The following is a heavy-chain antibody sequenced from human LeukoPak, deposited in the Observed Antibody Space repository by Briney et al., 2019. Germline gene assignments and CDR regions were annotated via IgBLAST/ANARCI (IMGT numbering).Heavy chain of an antibody. CDR3: ARDGHGCSGGSCYPPFV. CDR2: ISSSSSYI. CDR1: GFTFSSYS. D-gene: IGHD2-15*01. J-gene: IGHJ4*02. Sequence: GGSLRLSCAASGFTFSSYSMNWVRQAPGKGLEWVSSISSSSSYIYYADSVKGRFTISRDNAKNSLYLQMNSLRAEDTAVYYCARDGHGCSGGSCYPPFVWGQGTLVTVSS. V-gene: IGHV3-21*01.